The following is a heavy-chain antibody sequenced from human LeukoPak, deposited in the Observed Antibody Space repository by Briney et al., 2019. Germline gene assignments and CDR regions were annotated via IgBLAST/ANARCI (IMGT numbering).Heavy chain of an antibody. CDR1: GFTVSSNY. CDR2: ISSSSSYI. J-gene: IGHJ4*02. Sequence: GGSLRLSCAASGFTVSSNYMSWVRQAPRKGLEWASSISSSSSYIYYADSVKGRFTISRDNAKNSLYLQMNSLKAEDTAVYYCATSRVFDYWGQGALVIVSS. CDR3: ATSRVFDY. V-gene: IGHV3-21*01.